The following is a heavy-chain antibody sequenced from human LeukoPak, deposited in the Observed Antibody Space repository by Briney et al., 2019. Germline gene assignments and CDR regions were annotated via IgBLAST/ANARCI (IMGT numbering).Heavy chain of an antibody. V-gene: IGHV3-30*02. CDR3: AKEGVTTSPSLDY. J-gene: IGHJ4*02. Sequence: QSGGSLRLSCAASGFTFSSYGMHWVRQAPGKGLEWVAFIRYDGSNKYYADSVKGRFTISRDNSKNTLYLQMNSLRAEDTAVYYCAKEGVTTSPSLDYWGQGTLVTVSS. D-gene: IGHD4-17*01. CDR2: IRYDGSNK. CDR1: GFTFSSYG.